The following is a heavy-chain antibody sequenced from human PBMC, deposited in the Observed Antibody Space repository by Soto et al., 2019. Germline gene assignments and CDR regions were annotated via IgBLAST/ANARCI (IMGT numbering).Heavy chain of an antibody. CDR2: ISGSGGTT. D-gene: IGHD6-25*01. CDR3: AAGPFDY. Sequence: GGSLRLSCAASGFTFIISAMSWVRQAPGKGLEWVSSISGSGGTTYYGDSVKGRFTISRDDSKNTLYLQMNSLRAEDTAVCIAAAGPFDYWGQGTQVTVSS. CDR1: GFTFIISA. V-gene: IGHV3-23*01. J-gene: IGHJ4*02.